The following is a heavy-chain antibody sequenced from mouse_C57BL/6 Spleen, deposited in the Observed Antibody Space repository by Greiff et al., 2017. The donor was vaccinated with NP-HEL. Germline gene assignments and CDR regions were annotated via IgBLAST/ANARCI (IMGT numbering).Heavy chain of an antibody. V-gene: IGHV1-82*01. Sequence: QVQLQQSGPELVKPGASVKISCKASGYAFSSSWMNWVKQRPGKGLEWIGRIYPGDGDTNYNGKFKGKATLTADKSSSTAYMQLSSLTSEDSAVYFCARVGDYEDYAMDDWGQGTSVTVSS. D-gene: IGHD2-4*01. J-gene: IGHJ4*01. CDR1: GYAFSSSW. CDR2: IYPGDGDT. CDR3: ARVGDYEDYAMDD.